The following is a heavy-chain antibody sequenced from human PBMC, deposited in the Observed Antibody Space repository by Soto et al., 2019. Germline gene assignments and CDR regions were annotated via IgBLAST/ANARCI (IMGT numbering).Heavy chain of an antibody. CDR3: AGWGGHDYNY. V-gene: IGHV3-7*03. Sequence: EVQLVQSGGGLVQPGGSLRLSCVGSGFTFTDFYMNWVRQAPGKGLEWVANIRPDGSETNYVESVKGRFTTSRDNVKNSLFLQINSLRADDTAVYYCAGWGGHDYNYWGQGVLVPVSS. CDR2: IRPDGSET. CDR1: GFTFTDFY. J-gene: IGHJ4*02. D-gene: IGHD4-4*01.